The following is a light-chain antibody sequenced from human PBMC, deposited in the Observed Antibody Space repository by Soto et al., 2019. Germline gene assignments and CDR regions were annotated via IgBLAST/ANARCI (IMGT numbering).Light chain of an antibody. CDR2: DVS. Sequence: QSALTQPASVSGSPGQSITISCTGTSRDVGGYNYVSWYQQHPGKAPKLMIYDVSNRPSGVSNRFSGSKSGNTASLTISGLQAEDEADYYCSSYTSSSNYVFGTGTKVTVL. CDR3: SSYTSSSNYV. V-gene: IGLV2-14*01. CDR1: SRDVGGYNY. J-gene: IGLJ1*01.